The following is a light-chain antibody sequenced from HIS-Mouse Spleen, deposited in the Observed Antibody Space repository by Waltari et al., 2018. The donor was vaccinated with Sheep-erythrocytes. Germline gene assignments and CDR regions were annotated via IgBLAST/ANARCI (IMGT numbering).Light chain of an antibody. J-gene: IGLJ1*01. CDR3: CSYAGSYNHV. CDR2: DVS. CDR1: SSDVRGYNY. V-gene: IGLV2-11*01. Sequence: QSALTQPRSVSGSPGQSVTISCTGPSSDVRGYNYVSWYQQHPGKASKLMIYDVSKRPSGVPDRFSGSKSGNTASLTISGLQAEDEADYYCCSYAGSYNHVFATGTKVTVL.